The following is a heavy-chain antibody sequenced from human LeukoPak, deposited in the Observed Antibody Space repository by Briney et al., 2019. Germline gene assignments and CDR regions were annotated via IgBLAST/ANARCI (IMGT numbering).Heavy chain of an antibody. Sequence: GRSLRLSCAASGFTFSSYGMHWVRQAPGKGLEWVAVISYDGSNKYYADSVKGRFTISRDNSKNTLYLQINSLRAEDTAVYYCARDWPSEWQHLPDYDAVDIWGQGTMVTVSS. J-gene: IGHJ3*02. CDR2: ISYDGSNK. CDR3: ARDWPSEWQHLPDYDAVDI. CDR1: GFTFSSYG. V-gene: IGHV3-30*03. D-gene: IGHD6-13*01.